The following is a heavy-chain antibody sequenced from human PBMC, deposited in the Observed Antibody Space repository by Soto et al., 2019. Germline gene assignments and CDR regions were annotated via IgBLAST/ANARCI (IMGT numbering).Heavy chain of an antibody. CDR1: GPSISSSTYY. Sequence: QLQLQESGPGLVKPSETLSLTCTVSGPSISSSTYYWGWIRQPPGKGLEWIGSVYYSENTYYNPSLKRRVTIPVDTSKNLSSLKLTSVTAADTAMYYCARPQFSGTYHDTFNIWGQGTMVTVSS. V-gene: IGHV4-39*02. CDR2: VYYSENT. D-gene: IGHD1-26*01. J-gene: IGHJ3*02. CDR3: ARPQFSGTYHDTFNI.